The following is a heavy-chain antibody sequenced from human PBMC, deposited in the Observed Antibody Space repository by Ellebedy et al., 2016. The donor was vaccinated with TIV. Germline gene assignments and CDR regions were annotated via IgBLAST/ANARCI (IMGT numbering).Heavy chain of an antibody. V-gene: IGHV3-23*01. CDR2: ISDKGAS. Sequence: GESLKISCAATGFTFSNYGMSWVRQAPGKGLEWVTSISDKGASFYAESIRGRFTISRDNSKNTVFLQMSNLRDEDTAIYFCAKITGYVDPFDFWGQGTLVTVSS. CDR1: GFTFSNYG. CDR3: AKITGYVDPFDF. D-gene: IGHD6-13*01. J-gene: IGHJ4*02.